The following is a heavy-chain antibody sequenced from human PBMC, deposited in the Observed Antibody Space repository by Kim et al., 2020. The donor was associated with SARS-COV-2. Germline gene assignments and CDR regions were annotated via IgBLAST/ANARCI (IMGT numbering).Heavy chain of an antibody. CDR2: ISGSGGST. J-gene: IGHJ6*02. CDR1: GFTFSSYA. Sequence: GGSLRLSCAASGFTFSSYAMSWVRQAPGKGLEWVSAISGSGGSTYYADSVKGRFTISRDNSKNTLYLQMNSLRAEDTAVYYCAKGTGSSGWYYYYYGMDVWGQGTTVTVSS. D-gene: IGHD6-19*01. V-gene: IGHV3-23*01. CDR3: AKGTGSSGWYYYYYGMDV.